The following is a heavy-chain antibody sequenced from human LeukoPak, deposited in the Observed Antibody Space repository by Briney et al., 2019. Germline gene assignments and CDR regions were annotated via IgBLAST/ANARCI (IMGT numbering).Heavy chain of an antibody. CDR3: ARERWLQFLGYPLINDH. Sequence: PSETLSLTCTVSGASVGSSLYYWGWIRQPPGKGLEWIGTIFHTGTTYYQPSLKSRVTMSINTSKNQFSLNLNSVTAADTAVYYCARERWLQFLGYPLINDHWGQGTLVIVAS. J-gene: IGHJ5*02. CDR1: GASVGSSLYY. D-gene: IGHD5-24*01. CDR2: IFHTGTT. V-gene: IGHV4-39*07.